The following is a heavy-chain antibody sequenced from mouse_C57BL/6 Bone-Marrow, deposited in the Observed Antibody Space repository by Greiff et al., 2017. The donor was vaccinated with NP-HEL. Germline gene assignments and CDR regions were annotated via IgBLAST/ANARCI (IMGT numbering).Heavy chain of an antibody. J-gene: IGHJ3*01. CDR2: IRNKANGYTT. Sequence: EVQVVESGGGLVQPGGSLSLSCAASGFTFTDYYMSWVRQPPGKALEWLGFIRNKANGYTTEYSASVKGRFTISRDNSQSILYLHMKALRAEDSATYYCARLALFYSWFADWGQGTLVTVSA. CDR1: GFTFTDYY. CDR3: ARLALFYSWFAD. V-gene: IGHV7-3*01. D-gene: IGHD1-1*01.